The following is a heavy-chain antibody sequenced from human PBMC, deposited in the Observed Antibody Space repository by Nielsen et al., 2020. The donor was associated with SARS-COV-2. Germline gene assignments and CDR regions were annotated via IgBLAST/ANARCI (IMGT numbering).Heavy chain of an antibody. J-gene: IGHJ3*02. V-gene: IGHV5-51*01. Sequence: GESLKISCKASGYSFTTYWIAWVRQMPGKGLEWMGIVFPGDSDPRYSPSFQGQVTFSVDKSTTTAYLQWSSLKASDTAMYYCARRNGWFEGEAFDIWGQGTMVTVSS. CDR1: GYSFTTYW. CDR2: VFPGDSDP. D-gene: IGHD6-19*01. CDR3: ARRNGWFEGEAFDI.